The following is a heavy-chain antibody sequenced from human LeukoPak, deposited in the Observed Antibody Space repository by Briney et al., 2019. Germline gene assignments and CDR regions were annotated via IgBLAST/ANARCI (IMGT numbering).Heavy chain of an antibody. CDR1: GFTFSTSD. J-gene: IGHJ3*02. D-gene: IGHD3-9*01. CDR2: IQYDGSRK. CDR3: AKGRWGLTINNFDI. V-gene: IGHV3-30*02. Sequence: PGGSLRLSCATSGFTFSTSDMHWVRQAPGKGLEWVSFIQYDGSRKNYVDSVKGRFTISRDSSKNTLYLQINSLRGEDTAVYYCAKGRWGLTINNFDIWGQGTMVTVSS.